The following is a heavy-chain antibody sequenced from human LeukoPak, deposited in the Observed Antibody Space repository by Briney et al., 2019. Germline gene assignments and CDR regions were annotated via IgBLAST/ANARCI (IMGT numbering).Heavy chain of an antibody. CDR1: GYTFTSYY. D-gene: IGHD2-21*02. CDR3: ARGGCGGDCSVDY. CDR2: INPSGEST. Sequence: ASVMVSCKASGYTFTSYYMHWVRQAPGQGLEWMGIINPSGESTSYAQKFQGRVTMTRDTSTRTVYIALSSLRSEDTAVYYCARGGCGGDCSVDYWGPGNLVTVSS. J-gene: IGHJ4*02. V-gene: IGHV1-46*01.